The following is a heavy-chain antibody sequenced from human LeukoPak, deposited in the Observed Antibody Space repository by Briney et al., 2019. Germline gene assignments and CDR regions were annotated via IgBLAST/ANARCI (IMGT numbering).Heavy chain of an antibody. J-gene: IGHJ4*02. CDR1: GFPFSSYA. V-gene: IGHV3-23*01. CDR2: ISGSGGST. Sequence: GGSLRLSCAASGFPFSSYAMSWVRQAPGKGLEWVSAISGSGGSTYYADSVKGRFTISRDNSKNSLYLQMDSLRDEDMYVYYCAKFCGGDCNNYWGQGTMVTVSS. CDR3: AKFCGGDCNNY. D-gene: IGHD2-21*02.